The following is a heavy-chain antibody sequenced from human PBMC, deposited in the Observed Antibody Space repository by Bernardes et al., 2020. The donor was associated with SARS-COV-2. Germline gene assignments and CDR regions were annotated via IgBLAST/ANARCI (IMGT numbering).Heavy chain of an antibody. CDR2: ISGSGGST. CDR1: GFTFSNFA. Sequence: GGSLRLCCAASGFTFSNFALSWVRQAPGKGLEWVSAISGSGGSTYYADSVKGRFTISRDNSKNTLYLQMNSLRAEDTAVYYCAKDSDYDFWSGYASYGMDVWGQGTTVTVSS. J-gene: IGHJ6*02. CDR3: AKDSDYDFWSGYASYGMDV. D-gene: IGHD3-3*01. V-gene: IGHV3-23*01.